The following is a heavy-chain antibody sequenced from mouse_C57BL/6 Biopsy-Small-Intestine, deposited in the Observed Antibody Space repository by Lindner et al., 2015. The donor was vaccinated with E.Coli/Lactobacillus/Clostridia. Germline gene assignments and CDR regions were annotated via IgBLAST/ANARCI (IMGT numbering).Heavy chain of an antibody. D-gene: IGHD2-12*01. CDR3: AKHAYYSSKGYFDV. CDR2: IWAGGST. Sequence: VQLQESGPVLVAPSQSLSITCTVSGFSLTSYGVHWVRQPPGKGLEWLGVIWAGGSTNYNSALMSRLSISKDNSKSQVFLKMNSLQTDDTAMYYCAKHAYYSSKGYFDVWGAGTTVTVSS. V-gene: IGHV2-9*01. CDR1: GFSLTSYG. J-gene: IGHJ1*01.